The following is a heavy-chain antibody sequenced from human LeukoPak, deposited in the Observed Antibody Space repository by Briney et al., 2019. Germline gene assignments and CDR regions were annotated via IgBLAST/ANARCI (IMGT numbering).Heavy chain of an antibody. CDR2: VSYDGSNK. J-gene: IGHJ6*02. Sequence: GGSLRLSCAASGFTFSSYGIHWVRQAPGKGLEWVAVVSYDGSNKYYADSVKGRFTNSRDNSKNTLYLQMNSLRAEDTAVYYCAKVSRYCSSTSCSHYYYYYGMDVWGQGTTVTVSS. CDR1: GFTFSSYG. V-gene: IGHV3-30*18. D-gene: IGHD2-2*01. CDR3: AKVSRYCSSTSCSHYYYYYGMDV.